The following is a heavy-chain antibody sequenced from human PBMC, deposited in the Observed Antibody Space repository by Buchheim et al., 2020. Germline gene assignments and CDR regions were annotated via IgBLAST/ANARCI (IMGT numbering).Heavy chain of an antibody. CDR3: AKDVFHWLVQYCFDY. J-gene: IGHJ4*02. CDR1: GFTFSIYG. D-gene: IGHD6-19*01. CDR2: ISYDGSNT. Sequence: QVQLVESGGGVVQPGRSLRLSCAASGFTFSIYGMHWVRQAPGKGLEWVAVISYDGSNTYYADSVKGRLTISRDNSKNTLYLQMNSLRAEDTAVYYCAKDVFHWLVQYCFDYWGQGTL. V-gene: IGHV3-30*18.